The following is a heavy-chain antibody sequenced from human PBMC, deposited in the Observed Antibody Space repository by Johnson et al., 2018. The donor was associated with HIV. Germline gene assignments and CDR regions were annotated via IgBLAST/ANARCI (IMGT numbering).Heavy chain of an antibody. D-gene: IGHD3-16*01. J-gene: IGHJ3*02. CDR3: ARDRGYVWGVTGDASDI. Sequence: QVQLVESGGDLVQPGGSLRLSCAVSGFSFSDYYMSWIRQAPGKGLEWVSYISGSGTNIYYADSVKGRFTISRDNAKKSLFLQMNSLRAEDTALDYCARDRGYVWGVTGDASDIWGQGTMVTVSS. CDR1: GFSFSDYY. CDR2: ISGSGTNI. V-gene: IGHV3-11*01.